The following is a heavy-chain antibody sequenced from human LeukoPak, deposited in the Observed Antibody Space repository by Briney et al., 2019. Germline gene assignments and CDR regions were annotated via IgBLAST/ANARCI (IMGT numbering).Heavy chain of an antibody. CDR3: ARDLSASWYSLGY. Sequence: PGASLRLSCAASGSSVADYGMSWVGQGPGKGLEWVSGINWSGESTGYADSVKGRFTISRDNAENALYLQMNSLRAEDTALYYCARDLSASWYSLGYWGRGTLVTVSS. CDR2: INWSGEST. V-gene: IGHV3-20*04. D-gene: IGHD6-13*01. J-gene: IGHJ4*02. CDR1: GSSVADYG.